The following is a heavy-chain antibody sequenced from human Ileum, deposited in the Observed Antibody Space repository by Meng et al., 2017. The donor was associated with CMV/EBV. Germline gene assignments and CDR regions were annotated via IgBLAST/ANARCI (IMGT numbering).Heavy chain of an antibody. V-gene: IGHV3-23*01. CDR2: ISDTGGAI. CDR3: AKRGEHSGDYYFDY. J-gene: IGHJ4*02. Sequence: ASGFTFRTSAMTWVRQAPGKGLEWVAVISDTGGAIFYADSVKGRFTISRDSSKNTLFLQMNSLRADDTAVYYCAKRGEHSGDYYFDYWGQGTLVTVSS. D-gene: IGHD1-26*01. CDR1: GFTFRTSA.